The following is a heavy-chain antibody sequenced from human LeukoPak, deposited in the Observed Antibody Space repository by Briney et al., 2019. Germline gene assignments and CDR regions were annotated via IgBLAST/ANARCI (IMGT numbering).Heavy chain of an antibody. CDR2: IYYSGST. J-gene: IGHJ3*02. D-gene: IGHD1-1*01. Sequence: SETLSLTCTVSGGSISSSSYYWGWIRQPPGKGLEWIGSIYYSGSTYYNPSLKSRVTISVDTSKNQFSLKLSSVTAADTAVYYCARHPLYNWNDARSAFDIWGQGTMVTVSS. CDR1: GGSISSSSYY. CDR3: ARHPLYNWNDARSAFDI. V-gene: IGHV4-39*01.